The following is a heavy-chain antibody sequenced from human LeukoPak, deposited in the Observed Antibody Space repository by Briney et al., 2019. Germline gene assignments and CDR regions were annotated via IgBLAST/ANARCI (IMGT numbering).Heavy chain of an antibody. CDR1: GFTFSTYW. CDR3: ARAPSEIGGYYPEYFRH. CDR2: IKSDGST. Sequence: GGSLRLSCAASGFTFSTYWMHWVRQAPGKGLVWVSRIKSDGSTNYADSVKGRFTISRDNANNTLSLQMNSLRPEDTGVYYCARAPSEIGGYYPEYFRHWGQGTLVTISS. V-gene: IGHV3-74*01. D-gene: IGHD3-22*01. J-gene: IGHJ1*01.